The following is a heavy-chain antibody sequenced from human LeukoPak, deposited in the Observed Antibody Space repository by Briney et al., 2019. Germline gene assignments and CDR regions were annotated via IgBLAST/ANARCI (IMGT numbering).Heavy chain of an antibody. D-gene: IGHD3-22*01. J-gene: IGHJ4*02. V-gene: IGHV1-18*01. CDR2: ISAYNGNT. CDR1: GYIFTSYG. Sequence: GASVKVSCKASGYIFTSYGISWVRQAPGQGLEWMGWISAYNGNTNYAQKLQGRVTMTTDASTSTAYMELRSLRSDDTAVYYCARDHYYDSSGYSLPFDYWGQGTLVTVSS. CDR3: ARDHYYDSSGYSLPFDY.